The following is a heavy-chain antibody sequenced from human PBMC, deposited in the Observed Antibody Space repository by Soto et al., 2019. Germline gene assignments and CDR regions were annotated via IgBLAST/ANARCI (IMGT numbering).Heavy chain of an antibody. CDR1: GTSISSNFW. Sequence: QVQLQESGPGLVKPSGTLSLTFAVSGTSISSNFWWSWVRQPPGKGLEWIGEAHPSGTTNYNPSLESRVTISVDKSNNQLSLNLNSLTAADTAVFFCARHVGVAGTRGFDYWGQGVLVAVSS. J-gene: IGHJ4*02. CDR3: ARHVGVAGTRGFDY. CDR2: AHPSGTT. V-gene: IGHV4-4*02. D-gene: IGHD6-19*01.